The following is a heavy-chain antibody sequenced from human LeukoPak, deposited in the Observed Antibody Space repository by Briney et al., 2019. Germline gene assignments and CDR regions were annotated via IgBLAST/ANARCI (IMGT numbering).Heavy chain of an antibody. J-gene: IGHJ6*02. Sequence: AGGSLRLSCAASGFTFSSYSMNWVRQAPGKGLERVSYISSSSSTIYYADSVKGRFTISRDNAKNSLYLQMNSLRDEDTAVYYCARDGDYDFWSGYSPTGMDVWGQGTTVTVSS. CDR2: ISSSSSTI. V-gene: IGHV3-48*02. D-gene: IGHD3-3*01. CDR1: GFTFSSYS. CDR3: ARDGDYDFWSGYSPTGMDV.